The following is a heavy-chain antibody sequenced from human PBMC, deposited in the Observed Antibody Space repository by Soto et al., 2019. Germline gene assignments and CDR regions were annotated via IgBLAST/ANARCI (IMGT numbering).Heavy chain of an antibody. J-gene: IGHJ6*02. CDR2: ISYDGSNK. CDR3: AKDVTIFGVVRGLQIGSGMDV. V-gene: IGHV3-30*18. D-gene: IGHD3-3*01. Sequence: GGSLRLSCAASGFTFSSYGMHWVRQAPGKGLEWVAVISYDGSNKYYADSVKGRFTISRDNSKNTLYLQMNSLRAEDTAVYYCAKDVTIFGVVRGLQIGSGMDVWGQGTTVTVSS. CDR1: GFTFSSYG.